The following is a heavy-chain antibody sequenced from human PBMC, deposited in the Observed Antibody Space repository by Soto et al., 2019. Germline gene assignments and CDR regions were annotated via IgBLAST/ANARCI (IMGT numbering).Heavy chain of an antibody. CDR3: ARDTFSGDSSGPHY. J-gene: IGHJ4*02. V-gene: IGHV5-51*01. CDR1: GYSFSRYW. CDR2: IYPGDSDT. D-gene: IGHD3-22*01. Sequence: GESLKISCKGSGYSFSRYWIAWVRQTPGKGLEWMGLIYPGDSDTRYSPSFQGQVTISADKSITTAYLQWSSLKASDTAIYYCARDTFSGDSSGPHYSGQGTLVTAPQ.